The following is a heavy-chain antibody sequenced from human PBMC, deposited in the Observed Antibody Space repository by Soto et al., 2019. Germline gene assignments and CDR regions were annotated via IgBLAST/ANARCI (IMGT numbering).Heavy chain of an antibody. J-gene: IGHJ6*02. D-gene: IGHD3-3*01. V-gene: IGHV1-69*13. CDR1: GGSISRYA. Sequence: ASLTVSRKASGGSISRYAVSWVRKAHGQGLEWMGGIIPIFGTANYAQKFQGRVTITADESTSTAYMELSSLRSEDTAVYYCARGAVTIFASYYYGMDVWGQWTTVTVSS. CDR3: ARGAVTIFASYYYGMDV. CDR2: IIPIFGTA.